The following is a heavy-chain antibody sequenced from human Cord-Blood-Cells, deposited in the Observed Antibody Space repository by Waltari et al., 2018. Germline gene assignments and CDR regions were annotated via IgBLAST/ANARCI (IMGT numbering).Heavy chain of an antibody. CDR2: IYYSGST. CDR3: ARHRNWNYDY. V-gene: IGHV4-39*01. D-gene: IGHD1-7*01. J-gene: IGHJ4*02. Sequence: QLQLQESGPGLVKPSETLSLTCTVSGGSISSSSYYWGWIRQPPGKGLEWIGSIYYSGSTYYNPALRSRVTISVDTSKNQFSLKLSSVTAAETAVYYCARHRNWNYDYWGQGTLVTVSS. CDR1: GGSISSSSYY.